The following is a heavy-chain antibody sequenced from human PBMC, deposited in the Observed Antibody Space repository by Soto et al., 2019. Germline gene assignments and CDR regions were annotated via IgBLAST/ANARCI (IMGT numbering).Heavy chain of an antibody. D-gene: IGHD6-13*01. CDR2: IYYSGST. CDR1: GGSISSSSYY. CDR3: PRGFSLVAPGNRLGPPDY. V-gene: IGHV4-39*01. Sequence: SETLSLTCTVSGGSISSSSYYWGWIRQPPGKGLEWIGSIYYSGSTYYNPSLKSRVTISVDTSKNQFSLKLNSVTAADTAIYYCPRGFSLVAPGNRLGPPDYWGQG. J-gene: IGHJ4*02.